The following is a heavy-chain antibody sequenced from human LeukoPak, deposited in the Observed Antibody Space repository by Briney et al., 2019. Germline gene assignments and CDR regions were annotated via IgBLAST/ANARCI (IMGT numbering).Heavy chain of an antibody. CDR1: GFTFSNYP. V-gene: IGHV3-30-3*01. J-gene: IGHJ2*01. D-gene: IGHD3-22*01. CDR2: ISSGGNNK. Sequence: GGSLRLSCAASGFTFSNYPMHWVRQAPGKGLEWVAVISSGGNNKYYADSVKGRFTISRDNAKNSLYLQMNSLRAEDTAVYYCARVPLPYYYDSSGYYPGGWYFDLWGRGTLVTVSS. CDR3: ARVPLPYYYDSSGYYPGGWYFDL.